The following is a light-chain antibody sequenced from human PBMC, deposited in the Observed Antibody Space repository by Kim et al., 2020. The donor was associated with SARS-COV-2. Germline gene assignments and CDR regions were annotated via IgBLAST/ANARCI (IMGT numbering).Light chain of an antibody. V-gene: IGLV1-47*01. Sequence: QSVLTQPPSASGTPGQRVTISCSGSSSNVGTNYLNWYQQLPGTAPKLLISTNNQRPSGVPDLFSASKSGTSASLAISGLRSEDEADYYCAAWDDSLSVRVFGGGTQLTVL. CDR3: AAWDDSLSVRV. J-gene: IGLJ2*01. CDR1: SSNVGTNY. CDR2: TNN.